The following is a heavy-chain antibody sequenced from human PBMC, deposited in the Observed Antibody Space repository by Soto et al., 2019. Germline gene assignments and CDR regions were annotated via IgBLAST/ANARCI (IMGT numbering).Heavy chain of an antibody. CDR3: ARDGLFWDFDY. Sequence: QVQLVQSGAEVKKPGASVKVSCKASGYTFTSYYMHWVRQAPGQGLEWMGIINPSGGSTSYAQKFQGRVTMTRDTSASTVYMELSSLRSEDTAVYYCARDGLFWDFDYWGQGTLVTVSS. J-gene: IGHJ4*02. CDR2: INPSGGST. V-gene: IGHV1-46*03. CDR1: GYTFTSYY. D-gene: IGHD3-16*01.